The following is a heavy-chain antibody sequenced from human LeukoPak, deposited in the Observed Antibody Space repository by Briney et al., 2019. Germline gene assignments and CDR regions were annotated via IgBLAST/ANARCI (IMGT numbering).Heavy chain of an antibody. V-gene: IGHV3-74*01. J-gene: IGHJ4*02. Sequence: PGGSLRLSCAASGLTFSSYWWQWVRQAPGKGLVWVARIKCDGSSTNYADSVKGRFTISRDNAKNTLYLQMNSLRAEDTAVYYCTRAAKQQLVTYWGQGTLVTVSS. CDR3: TRAAKQQLVTY. CDR2: IKCDGSST. CDR1: GLTFSSYW. D-gene: IGHD6-13*01.